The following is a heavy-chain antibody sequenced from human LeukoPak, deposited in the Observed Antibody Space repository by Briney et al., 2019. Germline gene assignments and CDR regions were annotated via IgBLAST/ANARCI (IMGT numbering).Heavy chain of an antibody. V-gene: IGHV1-18*01. CDR3: ARDRGTAVTVFDY. J-gene: IGHJ4*02. CDR2: ISAYNGNT. CDR1: GYTFTSYG. Sequence: ASVKVSCKTSGYTFTSYGISWVRQAPGLGLDWMGWISAYNGNTNYAQNLQGRVTMTTDTSTSTAYMELRSLRSDDTAVYYCARDRGTAVTVFDYWGQGTLVTVSS. D-gene: IGHD4-17*01.